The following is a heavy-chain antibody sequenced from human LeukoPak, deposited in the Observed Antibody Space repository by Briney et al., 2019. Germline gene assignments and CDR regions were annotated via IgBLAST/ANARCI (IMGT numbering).Heavy chain of an antibody. CDR1: GDSLNSGDYY. Sequence: PSETLSLTCTLSGDSLNSGDYYWAWIRQPPGKGLEWIGRVYSRGSTIYSPSLRSRLTMSLDTSNNQFSLRLRSVTAADTAVYYCARDCSSTSCYGEPRLTYWGQGILVTVSS. D-gene: IGHD2-2*01. J-gene: IGHJ4*02. CDR2: VYSRGST. CDR3: ARDCSSTSCYGEPRLTY. V-gene: IGHV4-61*08.